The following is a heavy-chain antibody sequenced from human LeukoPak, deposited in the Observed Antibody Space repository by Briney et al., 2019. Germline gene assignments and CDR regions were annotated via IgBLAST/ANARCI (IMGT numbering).Heavy chain of an antibody. CDR3: ASTGSYYYYFDY. CDR1: GFTVSSNY. D-gene: IGHD3-10*01. Sequence: GGSLRLSCAASGFTVSSNYMSWVRQAPGKGLEWVSVIYSGGSTYYADSVKGRFTISRDNSKNTLFLQVNSLRAEDTAVYYCASTGSYYYYFDYWGQGTLVTVSS. V-gene: IGHV3-53*01. CDR2: IYSGGST. J-gene: IGHJ4*02.